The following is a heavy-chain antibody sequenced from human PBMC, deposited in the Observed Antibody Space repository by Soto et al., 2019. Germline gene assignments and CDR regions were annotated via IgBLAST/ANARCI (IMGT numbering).Heavy chain of an antibody. Sequence: ASVKVSCKASGYTFASYGIDWVRQAPGQGLEWMGWISAYSGSTSYAQKLQGRVTMTRDTSTSTAYMELSSLRSEDAAVYYCARDRAEYYYDSSGSPNLDFDYWGQGTLVTVSS. V-gene: IGHV1-18*01. CDR1: GYTFASYG. J-gene: IGHJ4*02. D-gene: IGHD3-22*01. CDR3: ARDRAEYYYDSSGSPNLDFDY. CDR2: ISAYSGST.